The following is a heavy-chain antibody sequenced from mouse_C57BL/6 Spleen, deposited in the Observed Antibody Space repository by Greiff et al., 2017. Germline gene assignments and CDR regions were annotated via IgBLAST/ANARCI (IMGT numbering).Heavy chain of an antibody. CDR1: GFTFSSYT. CDR3: ARQIYDGYWYFDV. CDR2: ISGGGGNT. Sequence: EVMLVESGGGLVKPGGSLKLSCAASGFTFSSYTMSWVRQTPEKRLEWVATISGGGGNTYYPDSVKGRFTISRDNAKNTLYLQMSSLRSEDTALYYCARQIYDGYWYFDVWGTGTTVTVSS. D-gene: IGHD2-3*01. J-gene: IGHJ1*03. V-gene: IGHV5-9*01.